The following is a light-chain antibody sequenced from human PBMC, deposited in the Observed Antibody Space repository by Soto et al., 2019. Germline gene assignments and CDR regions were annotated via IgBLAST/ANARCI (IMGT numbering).Light chain of an antibody. CDR1: QSIGGY. CDR3: QRSYSSPIT. CDR2: AAS. V-gene: IGKV1-39*01. Sequence: DIQMAQSPCALSASLAYGFTITCLASQSIGGYLTWYQQLPGKAPKLLIFAASGLQSGVPSRFSGSGSGTDFTLTISSLQPEDFATYYCQRSYSSPITFGQGTRLENK. J-gene: IGKJ5*01.